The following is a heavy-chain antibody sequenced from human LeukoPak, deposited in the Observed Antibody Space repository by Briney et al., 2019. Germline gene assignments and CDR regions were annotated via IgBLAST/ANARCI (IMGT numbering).Heavy chain of an antibody. CDR1: GGTFSSYA. D-gene: IGHD2-2*01. V-gene: IGHV1-69*01. Sequence: SVEVSCKASGGTFSSYAISWVRQAPGQGLEWMGGTIPIFGTANYAQKFQGRVTITADESTSTAYMELSSLRSEDTAVYYCARPGVPAAIVYYFDYWGQGTLVTVSS. CDR3: ARPGVPAAIVYYFDY. J-gene: IGHJ4*02. CDR2: TIPIFGTA.